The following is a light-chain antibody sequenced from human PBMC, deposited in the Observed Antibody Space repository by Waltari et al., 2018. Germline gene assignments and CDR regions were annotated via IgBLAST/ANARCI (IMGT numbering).Light chain of an antibody. CDR1: SGHTSKA. CDR2: VNSDGSN. J-gene: IGLJ3*02. CDR3: QTGGHGTWV. V-gene: IGLV4-69*01. Sequence: QLVLTQSPSASAPLGASVKLTCTLRSGHTSKAMAWLQQQTEKGPRHLMKVNSDGSNMKGDEFPIRFSGASSGAERYLTISRLQSEDEADYYCQTGGHGTWVFGGGTKLTVL.